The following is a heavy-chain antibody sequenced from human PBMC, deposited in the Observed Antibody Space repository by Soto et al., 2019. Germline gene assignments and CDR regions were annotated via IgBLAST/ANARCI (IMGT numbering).Heavy chain of an antibody. Sequence: GGSLRLSCAASGFTFSSYSMNLVRQAPGKGLEWVSSISSSSSYMYYGDSVKGRFTISRDNAKNSLYLQMNSLRAEDTAVYYCATEYYDVSTGLEGTFDYWGQGTLVTVPS. V-gene: IGHV3-21*01. D-gene: IGHD3-9*01. CDR2: ISSSSSYM. CDR3: ATEYYDVSTGLEGTFDY. CDR1: GFTFSSYS. J-gene: IGHJ4*02.